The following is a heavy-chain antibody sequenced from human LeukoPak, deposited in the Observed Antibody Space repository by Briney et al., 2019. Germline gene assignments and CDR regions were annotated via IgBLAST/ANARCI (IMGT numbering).Heavy chain of an antibody. CDR2: IKSKTDGGTA. CDR1: GFTLSYAW. J-gene: IGHJ4*02. V-gene: IGHV3-15*01. Sequence: PGGSLRLSCAASGFTLSYAWMSWVRQAPGKGLEWVGRIKSKTDGGTADYAAPVKGRFTISRDDSKNTLYLQMNSLKTDDTAVYYCTSPGAMVTTFDYWGQGTLVTVSS. D-gene: IGHD5-18*01. CDR3: TSPGAMVTTFDY.